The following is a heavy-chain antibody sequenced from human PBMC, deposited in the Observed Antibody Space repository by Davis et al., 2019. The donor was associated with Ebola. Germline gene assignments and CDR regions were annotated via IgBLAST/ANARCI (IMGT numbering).Heavy chain of an antibody. CDR3: VRGRGTTDGMDV. Sequence: HTGGSLRLSCAASGFNVGSNYMNWVHQAPGKGLVWVSRINADGTTTNYADSVKGRFTISRDNAENTVDLQMNSLRAEDTAVYYCVRGRGTTDGMDVWGQGTTVSVSS. V-gene: IGHV3-74*01. J-gene: IGHJ6*02. CDR2: INADGTTT. D-gene: IGHD1-7*01. CDR1: GFNVGSNY.